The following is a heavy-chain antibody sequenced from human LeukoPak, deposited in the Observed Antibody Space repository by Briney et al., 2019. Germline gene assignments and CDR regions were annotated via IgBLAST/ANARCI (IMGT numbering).Heavy chain of an antibody. J-gene: IGHJ4*02. CDR1: GYTLTELS. CDR2: FDPEDGET. V-gene: IGHV1-24*01. Sequence: ASVKVSCKVSGYTLTELSMHRVRQAPGKGLEWMGGFDPEDGETIYAQKFQGRVTMTEDTSTDTAYMELSSLRSEDTAVYYCATAHRYSSGWYSADYWGQGTLVTVSS. D-gene: IGHD6-19*01. CDR3: ATAHRYSSGWYSADY.